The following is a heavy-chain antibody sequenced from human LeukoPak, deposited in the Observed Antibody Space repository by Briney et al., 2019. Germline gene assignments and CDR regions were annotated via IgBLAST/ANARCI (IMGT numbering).Heavy chain of an antibody. J-gene: IGHJ6*03. V-gene: IGHV3-7*01. Sequence: GGSLRLSCAASGFTFSSYWMSWVRQTPGKGLEWVANIKQDGSEKYYVDSVKGRFTISRDNAKNSLYLQMNSLRAEDTAVYYCARDQWVTMVRGVTGPMDVWGKGTTVTVSS. CDR2: IKQDGSEK. D-gene: IGHD3-10*01. CDR1: GFTFSSYW. CDR3: ARDQWVTMVRGVTGPMDV.